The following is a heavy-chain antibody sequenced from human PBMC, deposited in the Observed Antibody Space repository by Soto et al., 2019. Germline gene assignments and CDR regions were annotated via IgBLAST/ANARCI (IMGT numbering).Heavy chain of an antibody. CDR3: ARAYYDRSGYAVDP. CDR2: IYYTRSS. J-gene: IGHJ5*02. CDR1: GGSVSSGNYY. D-gene: IGHD3-22*01. V-gene: IGHV4-61*01. Sequence: SETLSLTCTVSGGSVSSGNYYWSWIRQPPGKGLEWIGFIYYTRSSSYNPSLKSRVTMSLDKSNNQFSLKLTSVTAADTAVYYCARAYYDRSGYAVDPWGQGTLVTVSS.